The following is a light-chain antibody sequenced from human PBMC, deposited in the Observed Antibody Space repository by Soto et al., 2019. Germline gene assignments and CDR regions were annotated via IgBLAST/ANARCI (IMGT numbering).Light chain of an antibody. V-gene: IGKV3-15*01. Sequence: EIVMTQSPATLSLSPGERATLSCRASQSVSINLAWYQQKSGQAPRLLIYGASTRATGIPARFSGSGSGTEFTLTISTLQSEDFAVYYCQQYNNWPPITFGQGTRLEIK. J-gene: IGKJ5*01. CDR1: QSVSIN. CDR3: QQYNNWPPIT. CDR2: GAS.